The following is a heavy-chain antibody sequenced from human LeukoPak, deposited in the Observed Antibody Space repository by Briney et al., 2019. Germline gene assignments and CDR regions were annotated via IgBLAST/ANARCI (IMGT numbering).Heavy chain of an antibody. D-gene: IGHD1-26*01. CDR1: GYTFTSYY. CDR2: IIPIFGIA. Sequence: GASVKVSCKASGYTFTSYYMHWVRQAPGQGLEWMGRIIPIFGIANYAQKFQGRVTITADKSTSTAYMELSSLRSEDTAVYYCAKSGAPGSSGSYYFDYWGQGTLVTVSS. V-gene: IGHV1-69*02. J-gene: IGHJ4*02. CDR3: AKSGAPGSSGSYYFDY.